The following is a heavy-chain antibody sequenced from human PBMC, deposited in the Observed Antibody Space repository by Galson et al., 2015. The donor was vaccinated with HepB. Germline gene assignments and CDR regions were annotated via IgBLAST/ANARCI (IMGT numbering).Heavy chain of an antibody. Sequence: SVKVSCKASGYTFASYGISWVRQAPGQGLEWMGWISAYKGYTKYAQKLQGRVTMTTDTSTSTAYMEVRSLRSDDTAVYYCARGWGGHYWGQGTLVTVSS. J-gene: IGHJ4*02. CDR1: GYTFASYG. CDR3: ARGWGGHY. CDR2: ISAYKGYT. D-gene: IGHD3-10*01. V-gene: IGHV1-18*04.